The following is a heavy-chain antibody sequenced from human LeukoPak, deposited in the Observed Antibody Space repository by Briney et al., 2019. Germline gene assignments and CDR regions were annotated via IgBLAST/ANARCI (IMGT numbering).Heavy chain of an antibody. Sequence: ASVKVSCKASGGTFSSYAISWVRQAPGQGLGWMGWISANDGNTDYPQKLQGRVTMTTDTSTSTAYMELRSLRSDDTAVYYCARESHVTREDYWGQGTLVTVSS. CDR3: ARESHVTREDY. D-gene: IGHD3-10*01. CDR1: GGTFSSYA. J-gene: IGHJ4*02. CDR2: ISANDGNT. V-gene: IGHV1-18*01.